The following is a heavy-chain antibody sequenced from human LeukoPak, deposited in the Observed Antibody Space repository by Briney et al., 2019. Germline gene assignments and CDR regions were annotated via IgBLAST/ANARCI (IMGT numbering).Heavy chain of an antibody. CDR3: ARPFGVTTYSSAFDI. CDR2: IYPGDSDT. D-gene: IGHD4-17*01. V-gene: IGHV5-51*01. J-gene: IGHJ3*02. CDR1: GYSFTSYW. Sequence: GESLKISCKGSGYSFTSYWIGWVRQMPGKGLEWMGIIYPGDSDTRYSPSFQGQVTISADKSISTAYLQWSSLKASDTAMYYCARPFGVTTYSSAFDIWGRGTMVTVSS.